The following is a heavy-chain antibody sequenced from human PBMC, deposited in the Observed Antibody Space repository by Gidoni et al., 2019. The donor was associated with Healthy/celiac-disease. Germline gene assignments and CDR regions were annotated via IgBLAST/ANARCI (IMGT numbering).Heavy chain of an antibody. J-gene: IGHJ5*02. Sequence: QVQLVQPGAEVKKPGSLVKVSCQASGASFSSYAISWVRQAPGQEFEWMGGFITIFGTANYAQKFQGRVTITADETTSTAYMELSSLRSEDTAVYYCARERGCGELWLWFDRWGQGTLVTVSS. CDR1: GASFSSYA. CDR3: ARERGCGELWLWFDR. CDR2: FITIFGTA. D-gene: IGHD3-10*01. V-gene: IGHV1-69*01.